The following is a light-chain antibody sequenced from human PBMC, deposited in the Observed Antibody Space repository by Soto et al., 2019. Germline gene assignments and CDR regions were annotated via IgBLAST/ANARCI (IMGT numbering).Light chain of an antibody. Sequence: DVQMTQSPSSLSACVGDKVTITCRASQSISTWLAWYQQKPGKAPKLLIFDASSLESGVPSRFSGSGSGTEFTLTFNSLQPDDFATYYCQQYESYPWTFGQGTKV. CDR2: DAS. J-gene: IGKJ1*01. V-gene: IGKV1-5*01. CDR1: QSISTW. CDR3: QQYESYPWT.